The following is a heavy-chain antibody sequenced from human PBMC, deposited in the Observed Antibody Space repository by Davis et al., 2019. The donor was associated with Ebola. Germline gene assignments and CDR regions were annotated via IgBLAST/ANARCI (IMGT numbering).Heavy chain of an antibody. CDR2: IRSKANSYAT. V-gene: IGHV3-73*01. Sequence: GGSLRLSCAASGFTFSGSAMHWVRQAPGKGLEWVGRIRSKANSYATAYAASVKGRFTISRDDSKNTAYLQMNSLKTEDTAVYYCTQTSGDVDYWGQGTLVTVSS. CDR1: GFTFSGSA. D-gene: IGHD4-17*01. CDR3: TQTSGDVDY. J-gene: IGHJ4*02.